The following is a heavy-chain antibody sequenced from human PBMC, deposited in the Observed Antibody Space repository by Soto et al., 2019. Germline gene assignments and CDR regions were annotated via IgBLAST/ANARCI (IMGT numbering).Heavy chain of an antibody. CDR3: ARAVAVPADFDY. CDR2: INAGNGNT. J-gene: IGHJ4*02. CDR1: GYTFTSYG. D-gene: IGHD6-19*01. Sequence: ASVKVSCTASGYTFTSYGISWVRQAPGQRLEWMGWINAGNGNTKYSQKFQGRVTITTDTSASTAYMELSSLRSEDTAVYYCARAVAVPADFDYWGQGTLVTVSS. V-gene: IGHV1-3*01.